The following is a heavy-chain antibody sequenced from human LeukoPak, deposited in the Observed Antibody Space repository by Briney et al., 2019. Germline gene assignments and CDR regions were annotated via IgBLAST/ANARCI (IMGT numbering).Heavy chain of an antibody. V-gene: IGHV3-74*01. J-gene: IGHJ4*02. CDR2: INTDGSTT. CDR3: AKDTIDY. CDR1: GFTFSTYW. Sequence: GGSLRLSCAGSGFTFSTYWMHWVRQAPGGGLVWVSGINTDGSTTSYADSVKGRFTISRDNAKNTVYLQMNSLRAEDTAVYYCAKDTIDYWGQGTLVTVSS. D-gene: IGHD2-2*01.